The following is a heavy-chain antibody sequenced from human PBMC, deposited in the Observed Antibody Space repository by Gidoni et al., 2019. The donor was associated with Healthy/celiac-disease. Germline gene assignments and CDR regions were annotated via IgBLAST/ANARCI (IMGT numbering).Heavy chain of an antibody. CDR1: SGSFSGYY. V-gene: IGHV4-34*01. Sequence: QLPLPQCGAGLLKPSETLSLTFSVYSGSFSGYYLSWIRKPPGKGLEWIGEINHSGSTNYNPSLKSRVTISVDTSKNQFSLKLSSVTAADTAVYYCARAIQQPAAADYWGQGTLVNVS. J-gene: IGHJ4*02. CDR3: ARAIQQPAAADY. CDR2: INHSGST. D-gene: IGHD2-2*01.